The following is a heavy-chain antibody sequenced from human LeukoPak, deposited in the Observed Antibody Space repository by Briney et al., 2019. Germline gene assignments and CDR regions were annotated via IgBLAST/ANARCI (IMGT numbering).Heavy chain of an antibody. CDR1: AGSFSGYY. D-gene: IGHD3-9*01. V-gene: IGHV4-34*01. Sequence: NPSETLSLTCAVYAGSFSGYYWSWIPQPPGKGLECIGEYNHSGSTNYNPSLKSRVTISVDTSKNQFSLKLSSVTAADTAVYYCASHWPYDILTGHTVHFDYWGQGTLVTVSS. CDR2: YNHSGST. J-gene: IGHJ4*02. CDR3: ASHWPYDILTGHTVHFDY.